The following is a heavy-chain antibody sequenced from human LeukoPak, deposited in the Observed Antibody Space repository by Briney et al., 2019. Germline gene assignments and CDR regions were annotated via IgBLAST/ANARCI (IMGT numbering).Heavy chain of an antibody. Sequence: SGTLSLTCDVSDASISDRTWWSWVRQPPGKGLEWIGDIFQSGSTNYNPSLQSRVTISVDKSKNHFSLKLNSVTAADTAVYYCARVDILTSHFDSWGQGTLVTVSS. V-gene: IGHV4-4*02. CDR3: ARVDILTSHFDS. D-gene: IGHD3-9*01. CDR2: IFQSGST. CDR1: DASISDRTW. J-gene: IGHJ4*02.